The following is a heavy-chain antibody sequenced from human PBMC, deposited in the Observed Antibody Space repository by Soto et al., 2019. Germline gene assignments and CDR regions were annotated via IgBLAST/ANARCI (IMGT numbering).Heavy chain of an antibody. CDR3: ARGGGGGLFDP. Sequence: GGSLRLSCATSGFSISDSYMSWIRQAPGKGLEWISYISPRSTFRDYADSLKGRFTISRDSVKNSVYLQMNNLTADDTCVYYCARGGGGGLFDPWGQGSLVTVSS. V-gene: IGHV3-11*06. CDR2: ISPRSTFR. D-gene: IGHD2-21*01. J-gene: IGHJ5*02. CDR1: GFSISDSY.